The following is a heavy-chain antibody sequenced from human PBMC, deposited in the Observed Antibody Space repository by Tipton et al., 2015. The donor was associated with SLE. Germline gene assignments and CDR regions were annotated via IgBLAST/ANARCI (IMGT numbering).Heavy chain of an antibody. J-gene: IGHJ4*02. CDR3: ARMQYGNHFDF. CDR2: LYTSGST. V-gene: IGHV4-61*02. D-gene: IGHD1-1*01. Sequence: TLSLTCTVSVGSISSGSFYWSWIRQPAGKRLEWIGRLYTSGSTNYNPSLKSRVTMSLDTSKNQFSLKLSSVTAADTAVYYCARMQYGNHFDFWGQGTLVTVSS. CDR1: VGSISSGSFY.